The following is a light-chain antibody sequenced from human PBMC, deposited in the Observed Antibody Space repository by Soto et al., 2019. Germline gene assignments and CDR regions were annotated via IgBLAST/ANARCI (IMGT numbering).Light chain of an antibody. J-gene: IGKJ1*01. CDR2: AAS. CDR1: QSVSNSY. V-gene: IGKV3-20*01. CDR3: QQYASPRT. Sequence: EIVLTQSPGTLSLSPGERATLSCRASQSVSNSYLAWYQQKPGQAPRLLIYAASSRATGIPDRFSGSGSGTDFTLTISGLEPEDFAVYYCQQYASPRTFGQGTKV.